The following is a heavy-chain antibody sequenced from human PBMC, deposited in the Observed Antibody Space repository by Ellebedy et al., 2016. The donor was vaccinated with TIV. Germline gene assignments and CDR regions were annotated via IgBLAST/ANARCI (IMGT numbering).Heavy chain of an antibody. CDR3: ARVTYNYGYFDS. CDR2: IFHNGNT. Sequence: SETLSFTCSVSGYAITSGYNWGWIRQSPGKGLEWIGSIFHNGNTFYNPSLKSRVTVSVDTSKNQFSLKLSSVTASDTAIFYCARVTYNYGYFDSWGQGTLVTVSS. CDR1: GYAITSGYN. V-gene: IGHV4-38-2*02. J-gene: IGHJ4*02. D-gene: IGHD5-18*01.